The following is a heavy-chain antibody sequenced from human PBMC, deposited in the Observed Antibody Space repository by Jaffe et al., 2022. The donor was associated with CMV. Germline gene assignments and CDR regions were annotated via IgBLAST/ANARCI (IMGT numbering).Heavy chain of an antibody. V-gene: IGHV4-39*01. CDR2: VSYRGST. J-gene: IGHJ4*02. CDR1: GVSFSSINYY. CDR3: VRHQRGEGERSVFDS. D-gene: IGHD3-16*01. Sequence: QLQLQESGPGLVKPPETLSLTCTVSGVSFSSINYYWGWVRQSPGTRLEWIGSVSYRGSTYYHPSFESRVTISVDTSKNQFSLTLSSVTVADTAIYYCVRHQRGEGERSVFDSWGQGAQVTVSS.